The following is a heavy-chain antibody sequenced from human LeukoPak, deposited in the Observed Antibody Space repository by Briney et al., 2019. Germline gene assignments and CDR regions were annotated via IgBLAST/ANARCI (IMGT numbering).Heavy chain of an antibody. CDR2: ISSSSSYI. Sequence: GGSLRLSCAASGFTFSSYSMNWVRQAPGKGLEWVSSISSSSSYIYYADSVKGRFTISRDNAKNSLYLQMNSLRAEDTAVYYCASWGSGRRQYYYYYMDVWGKGTTVTVSS. D-gene: IGHD3-10*01. J-gene: IGHJ6*03. V-gene: IGHV3-21*01. CDR1: GFTFSSYS. CDR3: ASWGSGRRQYYYYYMDV.